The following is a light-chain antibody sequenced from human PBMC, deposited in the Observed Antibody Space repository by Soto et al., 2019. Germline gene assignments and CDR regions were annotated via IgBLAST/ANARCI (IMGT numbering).Light chain of an antibody. CDR3: SSYTSGSTLYV. Sequence: QSALTQPASVSGSPGQSITISCTGTSSDVGSYNLVSWYQQHPGKAPKLMIYEGSKRPSGVSNRFSGSKSGNTASLTISGLQAEDEAHYYCSSYTSGSTLYVFGTGTKLTVL. CDR2: EGS. V-gene: IGLV2-14*02. J-gene: IGLJ1*01. CDR1: SSDVGSYNL.